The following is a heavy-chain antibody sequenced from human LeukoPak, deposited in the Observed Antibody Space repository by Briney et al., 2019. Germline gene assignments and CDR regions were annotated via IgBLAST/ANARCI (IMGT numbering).Heavy chain of an antibody. J-gene: IGHJ4*02. CDR1: GGTFSSYA. CDR3: ARAPLPTRYDSSGWYYFDY. Sequence: SVKVSCKASGGTFSSYAISWVRQAPGQGLEWMGGIIPIFGTANYAQKFQGRVTITTDESTSTAYMELSSLRSEDTAVYYCARAPLPTRYDSSGWYYFDYWGQGTLVTVSS. D-gene: IGHD6-19*01. CDR2: IIPIFGTA. V-gene: IGHV1-69*05.